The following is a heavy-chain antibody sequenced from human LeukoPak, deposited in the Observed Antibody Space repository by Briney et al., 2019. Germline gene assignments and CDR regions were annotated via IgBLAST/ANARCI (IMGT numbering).Heavy chain of an antibody. Sequence: SVKVSRKASGGTFSSYAISWVRQAPGQGLEWMGRIIPILGIANYAQKFQGRVTITADKSTSTAYMELSSLRSEDTAVYYCARARDSSGYRLDYWGQGTLVTVSS. CDR1: GGTFSSYA. CDR3: ARARDSSGYRLDY. V-gene: IGHV1-69*04. J-gene: IGHJ4*02. CDR2: IIPILGIA. D-gene: IGHD3-22*01.